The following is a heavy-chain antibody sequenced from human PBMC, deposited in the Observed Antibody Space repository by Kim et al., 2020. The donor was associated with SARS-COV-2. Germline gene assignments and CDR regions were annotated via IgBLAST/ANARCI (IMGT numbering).Heavy chain of an antibody. D-gene: IGHD3-22*01. V-gene: IGHV3-23*01. CDR1: GFTFSSYA. J-gene: IGHJ4*02. CDR2: ISGSGGST. Sequence: GGSLRLSCAASGFTFSSYAMSWVRQAPGKGLEWVSAISGSGGSTYYADSVKGRFTISRDNSKNTLYQQMNSLRAEDTAVYYCAKLLNYYDSSGFLYFDYWGQGTLVTVSS. CDR3: AKLLNYYDSSGFLYFDY.